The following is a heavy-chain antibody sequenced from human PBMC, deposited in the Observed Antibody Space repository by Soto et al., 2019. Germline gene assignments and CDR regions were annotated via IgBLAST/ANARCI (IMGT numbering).Heavy chain of an antibody. Sequence: GGSLRISGAASDLTFSNYGMHWVRQAPGKGLEWVAITWHDGNNKYYADSVKGRFAISRDTSKNTVSLEMNSLRTEHKAMDYCAAGEPRHCRAQGTVVTVSS. CDR1: DLTFSNYG. D-gene: IGHD3-10*01. CDR3: AAGEPRHC. CDR2: TWHDGNNK. J-gene: IGHJ4*02. V-gene: IGHV3-33*01.